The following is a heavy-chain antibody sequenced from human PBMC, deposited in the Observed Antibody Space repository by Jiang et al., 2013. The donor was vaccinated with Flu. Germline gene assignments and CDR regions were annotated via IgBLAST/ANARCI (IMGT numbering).Heavy chain of an antibody. Sequence: LEWMGIIYPGDSDTRYSPPSQGQVTISADKSISTAYLQWSSLKASDTAMYYCARHPRPHLVHAVGATNYFDYWGQGTLVTVSS. D-gene: IGHD1-26*01. J-gene: IGHJ4*02. CDR2: IYPGDSDT. CDR3: ARHPRPHLVHAVGATNYFDY. V-gene: IGHV5-51*01.